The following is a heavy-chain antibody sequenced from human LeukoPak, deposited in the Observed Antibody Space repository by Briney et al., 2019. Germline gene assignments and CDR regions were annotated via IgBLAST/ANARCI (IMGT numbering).Heavy chain of an antibody. D-gene: IGHD3-22*01. V-gene: IGHV4-39*01. CDR2: IYYSGST. J-gene: IGHJ4*02. CDR1: GGSISSSSYY. CDR3: ARLYLDMSGYYQICYFDY. Sequence: SETLSLTCTVSGGSISSSSYYWGWIRQPPGKGLEWIGSIYYSGSTYYNPSLKSRVTISVDTSKNQFSLILSPVPAADTAVYYCARLYLDMSGYYQICYFDYWGQGTLVSVSS.